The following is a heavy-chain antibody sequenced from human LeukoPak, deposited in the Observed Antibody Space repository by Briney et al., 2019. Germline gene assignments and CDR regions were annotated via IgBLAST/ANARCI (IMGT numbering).Heavy chain of an antibody. Sequence: PSETLSPTCTVTGGSISSSSYYWGWIRQPPGKGLEWIGSIYYSGSTYNNPSLKSRVTISVDTSKNQFSLKLSSVTAADTAVYYCARQPKDGYTTTLILAPGKFDYWGQGTLATVSS. V-gene: IGHV4-39*01. J-gene: IGHJ4*02. CDR3: ARQPKDGYTTTLILAPGKFDY. CDR2: IYYSGST. CDR1: GGSISSSSYY. D-gene: IGHD5-24*01.